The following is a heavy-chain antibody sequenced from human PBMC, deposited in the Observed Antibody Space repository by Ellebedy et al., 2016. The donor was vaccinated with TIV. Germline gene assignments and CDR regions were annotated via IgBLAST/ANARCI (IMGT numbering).Heavy chain of an antibody. V-gene: IGHV3-9*01. D-gene: IGHD6-13*01. J-gene: IGHJ4*02. CDR3: AKVGVSSSWYLDYFDY. Sequence: SLKISXAASGFTFDDYAMHWVRQAPGKGLEWVSGISWNSGSIGYADSVKGRFTISRDNAKNSLYLQMNSLRAEDTALYYCAKVGVSSSWYLDYFDYWGQGTLVTVSS. CDR2: ISWNSGSI. CDR1: GFTFDDYA.